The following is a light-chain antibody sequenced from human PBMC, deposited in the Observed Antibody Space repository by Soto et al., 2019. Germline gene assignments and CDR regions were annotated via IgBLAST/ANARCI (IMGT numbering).Light chain of an antibody. CDR3: QQYGSSPPRYT. V-gene: IGKV3-20*01. Sequence: EIVLTPSPGTLSLSPGERATLSCRASQSVSSNYLAWYQQTPGQAPRLLIYAASSRATGIPDRFSGSGSGTDFTLTISRLEPEDFAVYYCQQYGSSPPRYTFGQGTKVDIK. CDR1: QSVSSNY. CDR2: AAS. J-gene: IGKJ2*01.